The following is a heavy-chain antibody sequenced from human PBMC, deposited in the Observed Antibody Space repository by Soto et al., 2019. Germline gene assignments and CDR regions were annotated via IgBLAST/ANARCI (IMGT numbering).Heavy chain of an antibody. Sequence: QVQLVQSGAEVKKPGASVKVSCKASGYTFTSYGISWVRQAPGQGLEWMGRISAYNGNTSYAQKLQGRVTMTTDTSTSTAYTELRSLRSDDTAVYYCARESSSSCHDYWGQGTLVTVSS. CDR3: ARESSSSCHDY. D-gene: IGHD6-13*01. V-gene: IGHV1-18*01. J-gene: IGHJ4*02. CDR1: GYTFTSYG. CDR2: ISAYNGNT.